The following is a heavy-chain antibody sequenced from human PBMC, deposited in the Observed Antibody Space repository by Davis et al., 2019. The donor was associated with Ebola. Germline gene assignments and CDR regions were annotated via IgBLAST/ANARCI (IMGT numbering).Heavy chain of an antibody. CDR3: ARGSDGGNSADS. CDR2: INHSGST. J-gene: IGHJ5*01. V-gene: IGHV4-34*01. Sequence: SETLSLTCAVYGGSFSGYYWSWIRQPPGKGLEWIGEINHSGSTNYNPSLKSRVTISVDTSKNQFSLKLNSLTAADTGVYYCARGSDGGNSADSWGQGTLVTVSS. D-gene: IGHD4-23*01. CDR1: GGSFSGYY.